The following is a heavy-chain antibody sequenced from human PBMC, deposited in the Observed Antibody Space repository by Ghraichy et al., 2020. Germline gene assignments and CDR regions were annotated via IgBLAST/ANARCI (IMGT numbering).Heavy chain of an antibody. D-gene: IGHD1-20*01. V-gene: IGHV3-11*06. Sequence: LSLTCAASGFTFSDYYMSWIRQAPGKGLEWVSYISSSSSYTNYADSVKGRFTISRDNAKNSLYLQMNSLRAEDTAVYYCARVGYNWNYFGYWGQGTLVTVSS. CDR2: ISSSSSYT. CDR1: GFTFSDYY. CDR3: ARVGYNWNYFGY. J-gene: IGHJ4*02.